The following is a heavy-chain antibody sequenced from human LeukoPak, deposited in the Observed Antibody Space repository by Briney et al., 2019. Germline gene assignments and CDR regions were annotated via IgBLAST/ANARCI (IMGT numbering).Heavy chain of an antibody. CDR1: GYTFTGYY. D-gene: IGHD3-3*01. CDR2: IIPILGIA. V-gene: IGHV1-69*04. Sequence: SVKVSCKASGYTFTGYYMHWVRQAPGQGLEWMGRIIPILGIANYAQKFQGRVTITADKSTSTAYMVLSSLRSEDTAVYYCAREGITIFGVVIPSYFDYWGQGTLVTVSS. CDR3: AREGITIFGVVIPSYFDY. J-gene: IGHJ4*02.